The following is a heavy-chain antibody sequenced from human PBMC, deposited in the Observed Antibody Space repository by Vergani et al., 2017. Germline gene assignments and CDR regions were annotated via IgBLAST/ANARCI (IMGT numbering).Heavy chain of an antibody. V-gene: IGHV1-69*04. Sequence: QVQLVQSGAEVKKPGSSVKVSCKASGGTFSSYAISWVRQAPGQGLEWMGRIIPILGIANYAQKFQGRVTITADKSTSTAYMELSSLRSEDTAVYYCATGYCSRTSCYSRFYYYYMDVWGKGTTVTVSS. CDR2: IIPILGIA. CDR1: GGTFSSYA. J-gene: IGHJ6*03. D-gene: IGHD2-2*01. CDR3: ATGYCSRTSCYSRFYYYYMDV.